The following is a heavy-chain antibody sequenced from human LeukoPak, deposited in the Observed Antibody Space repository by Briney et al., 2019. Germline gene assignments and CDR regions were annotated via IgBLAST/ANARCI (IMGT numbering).Heavy chain of an antibody. CDR2: IYYSGST. CDR1: GGSISSYY. J-gene: IGHJ4*02. CDR3: ARDFDSSGRIDY. V-gene: IGHV4-59*01. Sequence: SETLSLTCTVSGGSISSYYWSWIRQPPGKGLEWIGYIYYSGSTNYNPSLKSRVTISVDTSKNQFSLKLTSVTAADTAVFYCARDFDSSGRIDYWGQGMLVTVSS. D-gene: IGHD3-22*01.